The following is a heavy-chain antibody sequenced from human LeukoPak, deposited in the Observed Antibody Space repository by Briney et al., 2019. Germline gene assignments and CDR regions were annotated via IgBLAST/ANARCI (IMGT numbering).Heavy chain of an antibody. CDR2: IIPIFGTA. J-gene: IGHJ6*02. V-gene: IGHV1-69*13. CDR3: ASGESGSSPSHYYYYGMDV. D-gene: IGHD3-10*01. Sequence: SVKVSCKASGGTLSSYAISWVRQAPGQGLEWMGGIIPIFGTANYAQKFQGRVTITADESTSTAYMELSSLRSEDTAVYYCASGESGSSPSHYYYYGMDVWGQGTTVTVSS. CDR1: GGTLSSYA.